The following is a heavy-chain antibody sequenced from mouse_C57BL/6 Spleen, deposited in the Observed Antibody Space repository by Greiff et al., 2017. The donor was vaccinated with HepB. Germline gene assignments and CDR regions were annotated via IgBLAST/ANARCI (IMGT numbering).Heavy chain of an antibody. J-gene: IGHJ4*01. CDR3: ARRGDFGYYAMDY. Sequence: QVQLKHSGPELVKPGASVKISCKASGYAFSSSWMNWVKQRPGKGLEWIGRIYPGDGDTNYNGKFKGKATLTADKSSSTAYMQLSSLTSEDSAVYFCARRGDFGYYAMDYWGQGTSVTVSS. CDR1: GYAFSSSW. CDR2: IYPGDGDT. V-gene: IGHV1-82*01.